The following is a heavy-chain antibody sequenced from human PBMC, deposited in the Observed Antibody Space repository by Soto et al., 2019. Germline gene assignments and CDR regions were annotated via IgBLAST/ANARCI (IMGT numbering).Heavy chain of an antibody. CDR3: ANRHDYGDPHYYGMDV. Sequence: GASVKVSCKASGGTFSSYAISWVRQAPGQGLEWMGGIIPIFGTANYAQKFQGRVTITADESTSTAYMELSSLRSEDTAVYYCANRHDYGDPHYYGMDVWGQGTTVTASS. V-gene: IGHV1-69*13. J-gene: IGHJ6*02. D-gene: IGHD4-17*01. CDR1: GGTFSSYA. CDR2: IIPIFGTA.